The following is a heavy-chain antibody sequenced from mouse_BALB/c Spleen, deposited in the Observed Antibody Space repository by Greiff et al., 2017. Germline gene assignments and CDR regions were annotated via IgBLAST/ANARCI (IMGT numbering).Heavy chain of an antibody. D-gene: IGHD2-4*01. CDR2: SRNKANDYTT. J-gene: IGHJ3*01. Sequence: EVKVVESGGGLVQPGGSLRLSCATSGFTFSDFYMEWVRQPPGKRLEWIAASRNKANDYTTEYSASVKGRFIVSRDTSQSILYLQMNALRAEDTAIYYCARDAWDYEGFAYWGQGTLVTVSA. V-gene: IGHV7-1*02. CDR1: GFTFSDFY. CDR3: ARDAWDYEGFAY.